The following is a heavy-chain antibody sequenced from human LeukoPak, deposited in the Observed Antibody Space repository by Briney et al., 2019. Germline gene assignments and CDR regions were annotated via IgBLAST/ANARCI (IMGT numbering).Heavy chain of an antibody. D-gene: IGHD3-9*01. J-gene: IGHJ4*02. CDR2: ISSGDRT. CDR3: AKDATASPYFHWFDN. Sequence: GGSLRLSCAASGFTFSSYAMNWVRQAPGKGLEWVAGISSGDRTFHAESVKGRFTISRDKSKDTLYLQMNSLRAEETAVYYCAKDATASPYFHWFDNWGQGTQVIVSS. V-gene: IGHV3-23*01. CDR1: GFTFSSYA.